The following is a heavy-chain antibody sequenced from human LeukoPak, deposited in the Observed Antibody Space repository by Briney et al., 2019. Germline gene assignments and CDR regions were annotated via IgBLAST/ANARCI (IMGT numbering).Heavy chain of an antibody. CDR1: GGSISSYY. CDR2: IYYSGST. Sequence: SETLSLTCTVSGGSISSYYWSWIRQPPGKGLEWIGYIYYSGSTNYNPSLKSRVTMSVDTSKNQFSLNLSSVTAADTAVYYCARVFSVAGTFDYWGQGTLVTVSS. J-gene: IGHJ4*02. D-gene: IGHD6-19*01. CDR3: ARVFSVAGTFDY. V-gene: IGHV4-59*12.